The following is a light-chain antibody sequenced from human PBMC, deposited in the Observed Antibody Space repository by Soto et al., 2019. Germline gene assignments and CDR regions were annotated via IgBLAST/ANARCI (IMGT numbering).Light chain of an antibody. CDR1: QAINND. V-gene: IGKV1-33*01. CDR2: GAS. J-gene: IGKJ2*01. Sequence: DIQMTQSPSSLSASVGDRVTITCQASQAINNDLTCYQQKPGQPPKLLIYGASILETGVPSRFSGSVSGKHFTFTISSLQPEDIATYYCQQYDNVPTFGQGTQLEMK. CDR3: QQYDNVPT.